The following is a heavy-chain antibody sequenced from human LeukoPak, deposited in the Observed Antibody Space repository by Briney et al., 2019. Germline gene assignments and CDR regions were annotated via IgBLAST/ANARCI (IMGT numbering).Heavy chain of an antibody. Sequence: GGSLRLSCAASGFTFSSYGMHWVRQAPGKGLEWVAVISYDGSNKYYADSVKGRFTISRDNSKNTLYPQMNSLRAGDTAVYYCAKDSSGSLDYWGQGTLVTVSS. CDR2: ISYDGSNK. J-gene: IGHJ4*02. CDR1: GFTFSSYG. CDR3: AKDSSGSLDY. V-gene: IGHV3-30*18. D-gene: IGHD1-26*01.